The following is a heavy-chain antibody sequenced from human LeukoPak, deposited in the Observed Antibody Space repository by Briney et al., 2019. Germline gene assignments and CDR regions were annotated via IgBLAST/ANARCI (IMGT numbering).Heavy chain of an antibody. CDR3: ARVTGSWDLRYFDY. Sequence: ASVKVSCQGFGYTFNAYYNHWVRQAPGKGLEWMGWINPTSGASKYTQAFQGRVTMTSDTSSGTAYMEVTSLRSDDTAVYFCARVTGSWDLRYFDYWGQGTQVTVSS. CDR2: INPTSGAS. J-gene: IGHJ4*01. D-gene: IGHD3-9*01. CDR1: GYTFNAYY. V-gene: IGHV1-2*02.